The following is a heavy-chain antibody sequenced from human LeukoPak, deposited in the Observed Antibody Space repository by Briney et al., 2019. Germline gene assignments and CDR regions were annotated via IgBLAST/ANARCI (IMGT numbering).Heavy chain of an antibody. CDR2: ISSSSSYI. J-gene: IGHJ4*02. CDR1: GFTFSSYS. Sequence: GGSLRLSCAASGFTFSSYSMNWVRQAPGKGLEWVSSISSSSSYIYYADSVKGRFTISRDNAKNSLYLQMNSLRAEDTAVYYCARDGSRGNLVTAPDFWGQGTLVTVSS. D-gene: IGHD2-21*02. CDR3: ARDGSRGNLVTAPDF. V-gene: IGHV3-21*01.